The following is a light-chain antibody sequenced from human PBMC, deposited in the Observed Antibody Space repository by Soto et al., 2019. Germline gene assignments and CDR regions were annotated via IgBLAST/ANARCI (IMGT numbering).Light chain of an antibody. J-gene: IGKJ5*01. CDR3: QQYNNWPS. CDR2: DIS. Sequence: TQWPATRSVYPGERAIRSSRASQTVSRNLAWYQQRPGQAPRLLIYDISNRAAGVPARFSGSGSETEFTLTIRSLQSEDFAVYFCQQYNNWPSVGQGTRLEIK. V-gene: IGKV3-15*01. CDR1: QTVSRN.